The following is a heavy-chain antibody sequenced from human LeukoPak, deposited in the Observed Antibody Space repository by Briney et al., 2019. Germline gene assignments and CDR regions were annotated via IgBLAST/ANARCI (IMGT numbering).Heavy chain of an antibody. J-gene: IGHJ4*02. CDR2: ISAYNGNT. CDR3: ARDRRIAVAGTIMSY. Sequence: ASVKVSCKASGYTFTSHGISWVRQAPGQGLEWMGWISAYNGNTNYAQKLQGRVTMTTDTSTSTAYMELRSLRSDDTAVYYCARDRRIAVAGTIMSYWGQGTLVTVSS. D-gene: IGHD6-19*01. CDR1: GYTFTSHG. V-gene: IGHV1-18*01.